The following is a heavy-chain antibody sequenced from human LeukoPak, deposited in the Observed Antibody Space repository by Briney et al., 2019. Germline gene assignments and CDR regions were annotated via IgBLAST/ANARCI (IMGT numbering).Heavy chain of an antibody. Sequence: PGGSLRLSCVASGFTFTNYAMSWVRQAPGKGLEWVSAIAGSGGSTYYADSVKGRFSISRDDSKNTLYLQMNSLRAEDTAIYYCAKDKDYDFWSGYPYWGQGTLVTASS. CDR1: GFTFTNYA. D-gene: IGHD3-3*01. CDR2: IAGSGGST. CDR3: AKDKDYDFWSGYPY. V-gene: IGHV3-23*01. J-gene: IGHJ4*02.